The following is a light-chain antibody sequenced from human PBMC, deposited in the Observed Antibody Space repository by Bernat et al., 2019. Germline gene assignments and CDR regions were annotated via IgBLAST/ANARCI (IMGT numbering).Light chain of an antibody. Sequence: EIVMTQSPATLSVSPGERAPLSCRASQRVSRNLAWYQQKSGQAPRLLIIGAYTRATGIPARFSGSGSGTEFTLTISSLQSEDFAVYYFQQYNNWPPGTFGQGTKLEIK. V-gene: IGKV3-15*01. CDR1: QRVSRN. CDR2: GAY. J-gene: IGKJ2*02. CDR3: QQYNNWPPGT.